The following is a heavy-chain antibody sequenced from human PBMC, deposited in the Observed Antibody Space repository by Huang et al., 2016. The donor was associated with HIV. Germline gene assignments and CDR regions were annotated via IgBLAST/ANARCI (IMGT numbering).Heavy chain of an antibody. CDR2: IYSDGTT. D-gene: IGHD3-10*01. V-gene: IGHV3-53*01. Sequence: QLVESGGGLIQPGGSLRLSCAASGFSVSRDYRSWVRQAPGKGLGWVSGIYSDGTTHYADSVKGRFTISRDNFKNILYLQMNSLRVEDTAVFYCARDPGLPNGMDVWGQGTTVTVSS. J-gene: IGHJ6*02. CDR1: GFSVSRDY. CDR3: ARDPGLPNGMDV.